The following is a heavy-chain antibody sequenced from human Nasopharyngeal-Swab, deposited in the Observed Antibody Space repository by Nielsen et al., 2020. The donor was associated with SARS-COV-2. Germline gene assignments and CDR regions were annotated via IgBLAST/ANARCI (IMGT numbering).Heavy chain of an antibody. D-gene: IGHD4-17*01. J-gene: IGHJ6*02. CDR2: IYYSGST. Sequence: ESLKISCTVSGCSISSYYWSWIRQPPGKGLEWIGYIYYSGSTNYNPSLKSRVTISVDTSKNQFSLKLSSVTAADTAVYYCARDSVYYGDYQPYYGMDVWGQGTTVTVSS. CDR3: ARDSVYYGDYQPYYGMDV. CDR1: GCSISSYY. V-gene: IGHV4-59*13.